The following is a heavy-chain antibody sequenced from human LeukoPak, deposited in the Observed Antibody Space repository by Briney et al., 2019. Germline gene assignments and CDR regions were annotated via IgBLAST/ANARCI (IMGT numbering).Heavy chain of an antibody. J-gene: IGHJ6*03. D-gene: IGHD3-3*01. V-gene: IGHV3-23*01. CDR3: AGFNNDFWSGYSYYYYYMDV. CDR2: ICGSGGST. Sequence: PGGSLRLSCAASGFTFSSYAMSWVRQAPGKGLEWVSAICGSGGSTYYADSVKGRFTISRDNSKNTLYLQMNSLRAEDTAVYYCAGFNNDFWSGYSYYYYYMDVWGKGTTVTVSS. CDR1: GFTFSSYA.